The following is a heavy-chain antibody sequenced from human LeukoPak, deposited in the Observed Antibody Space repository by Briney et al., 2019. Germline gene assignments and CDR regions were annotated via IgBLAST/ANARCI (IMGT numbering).Heavy chain of an antibody. Sequence: GASVKVSCKASGYTFTSYDINWVRQATEQGLEWMGWMSPNSDNRGYEQNFQGRVTMTMDTSISTAYMELSSLRSEDTAVYYCAAIMVVTAGVAFNIWGQGTMVTVSS. CDR2: MSPNSDNR. CDR1: GYTFTSYD. CDR3: AAIMVVTAGVAFNI. D-gene: IGHD2-21*02. V-gene: IGHV1-8*01. J-gene: IGHJ3*02.